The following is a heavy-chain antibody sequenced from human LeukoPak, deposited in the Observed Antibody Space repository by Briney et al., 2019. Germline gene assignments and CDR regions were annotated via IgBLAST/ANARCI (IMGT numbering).Heavy chain of an antibody. CDR1: GFTFSDYW. Sequence: PGGSLRLSCAPSGFTFSDYWMNWLRQAPGKGLEWVANIKQDGSEKYYVDSVKGRFTISRDNAKNSLYLQMNSLRAEDTAVYYCAKEGAYPIVTYDSWGQGTLVTVSS. CDR2: IKQDGSEK. CDR3: AKEGAYPIVTYDS. V-gene: IGHV3-7*01. J-gene: IGHJ5*01. D-gene: IGHD4-11*01.